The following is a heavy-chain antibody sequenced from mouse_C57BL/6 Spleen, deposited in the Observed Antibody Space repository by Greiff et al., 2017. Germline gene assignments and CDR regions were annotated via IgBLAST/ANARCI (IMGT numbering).Heavy chain of an antibody. V-gene: IGHV1-82*01. Sequence: VQLQESGPELVKPGASVKISCTASGYAFSSSWMNWVKQRPGKGLEWIGRIYPGDGDTNYNGKFKGKGTLTADKYSSTAYMQLSSLTSEDSAVYFCARERLPSYYFDYWGQGTTLTVSS. J-gene: IGHJ2*01. CDR3: ARERLPSYYFDY. CDR2: IYPGDGDT. CDR1: GYAFSSSW. D-gene: IGHD6-1*01.